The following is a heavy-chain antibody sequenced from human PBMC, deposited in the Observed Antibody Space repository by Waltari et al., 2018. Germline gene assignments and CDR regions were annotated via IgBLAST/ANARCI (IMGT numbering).Heavy chain of an antibody. CDR1: GGSISSSSYY. CDR2: IYYSGST. V-gene: IGHV4-39*07. J-gene: IGHJ4*02. Sequence: QLQLQESGPGLVKPSETLSLTCTVSGGSISSSSYYWGWVRQPPGKRLEWIGSIYYSGSTYYNPSLKSRVTISVDTSKNQFSLRVSSVTAADTAVFYCARMVRGYCSSTSCHTDHWGQGTLVTVSS. D-gene: IGHD2-2*01. CDR3: ARMVRGYCSSTSCHTDH.